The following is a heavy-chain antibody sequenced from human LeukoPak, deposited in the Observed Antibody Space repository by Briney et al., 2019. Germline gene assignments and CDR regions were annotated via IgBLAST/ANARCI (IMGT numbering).Heavy chain of an antibody. V-gene: IGHV4-30-4*01. D-gene: IGHD3-22*01. CDR1: GGSISSGDYY. CDR2: IYYSGST. J-gene: IGHJ4*02. CDR3: ARKYYYDSSGYFDY. Sequence: SETLPLTCTVSGGSISSGDYYWSWIRQPPGKGLEWIGYIYYSGSTYYNPSLKSRVTISVDTSKNQFSLKLSSVTAADTAVYYCARKYYYDSSGYFDYWGQGTLVTVSS.